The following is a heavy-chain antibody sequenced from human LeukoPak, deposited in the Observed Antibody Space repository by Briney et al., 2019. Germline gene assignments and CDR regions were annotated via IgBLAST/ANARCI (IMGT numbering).Heavy chain of an antibody. CDR3: ARDFCSGGSCYPDAFDI. J-gene: IGHJ3*02. V-gene: IGHV3-33*01. D-gene: IGHD2-15*01. CDR2: IWYDGTNT. Sequence: GGSLRLSCAASGFTFSSYGMHWVRQAPGKGLEWVAVIWYDGTNTYYADSMKGRFTISRDNSKNTLYLQMNSLRAEDTAVYYCARDFCSGGSCYPDAFDIWGQGTMVTVSS. CDR1: GFTFSSYG.